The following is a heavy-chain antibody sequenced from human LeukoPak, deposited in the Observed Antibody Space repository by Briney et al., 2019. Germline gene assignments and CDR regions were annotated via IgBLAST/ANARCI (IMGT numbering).Heavy chain of an antibody. CDR1: GFTFSSYG. D-gene: IGHD3-16*01. J-gene: IGHJ4*02. Sequence: QSGGSLRLSCAASGFTFSSYGMSWVRQAPGKGLEWVANIKQDGSEKYYVDSVKGRFTISRDNAKNSLYLQMNSLRAEDTAVYYCVGHSDYWGQGTLVTVSS. V-gene: IGHV3-7*01. CDR3: VGHSDY. CDR2: IKQDGSEK.